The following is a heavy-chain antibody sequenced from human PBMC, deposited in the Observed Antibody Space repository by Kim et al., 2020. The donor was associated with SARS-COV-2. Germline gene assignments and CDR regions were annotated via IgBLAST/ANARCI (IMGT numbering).Heavy chain of an antibody. CDR2: INAGNGNT. V-gene: IGHV1-3*01. CDR1: GYTFSSYA. CDR3: ARDTMVRGATFHY. D-gene: IGHD3-10*01. J-gene: IGHJ4*02. Sequence: ASVKVSCKASGYTFSSYAIHWVRQAPGQRLEWMGWINAGNGNTKYSEKFQGRVTITRDTSASTAYMELSSLRSEDTALYYCARDTMVRGATFHYWGQGTLVTVSS.